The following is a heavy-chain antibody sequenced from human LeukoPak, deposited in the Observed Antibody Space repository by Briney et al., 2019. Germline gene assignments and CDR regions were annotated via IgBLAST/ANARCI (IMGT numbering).Heavy chain of an antibody. Sequence: SETLSLTCTVSGGSISSYYWSWIRQPPGKGLEWIGYIYYSGSTNYNPSLKSRVTISVDTSKNQFSLKLSSVTAADTAVYYCARDLTAGREFDPWGQGTLVTVSS. V-gene: IGHV4-59*01. J-gene: IGHJ5*02. CDR2: IYYSGST. CDR3: ARDLTAGREFDP. D-gene: IGHD1-1*01. CDR1: GGSISSYY.